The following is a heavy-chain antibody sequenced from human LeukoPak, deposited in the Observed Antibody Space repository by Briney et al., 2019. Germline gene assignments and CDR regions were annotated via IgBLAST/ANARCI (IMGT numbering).Heavy chain of an antibody. Sequence: SVKVSCKASGGTFSSYAISWVRQAPGQGLEWMGGIIPVFGTANYAQKFQGRVTITADESTSTAYMELSSLRSEDTAVYYCARANRFGFGELYGFDYWGQGTLVTVSS. CDR1: GGTFSSYA. V-gene: IGHV1-69*13. J-gene: IGHJ4*02. D-gene: IGHD3-10*01. CDR2: IIPVFGTA. CDR3: ARANRFGFGELYGFDY.